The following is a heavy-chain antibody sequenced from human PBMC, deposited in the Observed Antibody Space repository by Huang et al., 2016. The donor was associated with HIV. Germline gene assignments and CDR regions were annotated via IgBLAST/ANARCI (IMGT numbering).Heavy chain of an antibody. D-gene: IGHD3-9*01. V-gene: IGHV4-61*09. J-gene: IGHJ3*02. Sequence: QVQLQESGPGLVKPSQTLSLTCSVSGGSISSGNYYWSWIRQPAGKGLEWIGHIYTSGITIYNSSLKSRVTISVATSKNQFSLKLSSVTAADTAVYYCARLTGYSTFDIWGHGTVVTVSS. CDR1: GGSISSGNYY. CDR3: ARLTGYSTFDI. CDR2: IYTSGIT.